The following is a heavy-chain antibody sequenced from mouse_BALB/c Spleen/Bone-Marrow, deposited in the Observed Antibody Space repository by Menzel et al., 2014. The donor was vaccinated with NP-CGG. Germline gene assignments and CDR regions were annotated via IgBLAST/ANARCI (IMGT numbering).Heavy chain of an antibody. CDR2: IDPANGNT. CDR1: GFNIKDTY. V-gene: IGHV14-3*02. D-gene: IGHD1-2*01. J-gene: IGHJ3*01. Sequence: EVQVVESGAELVKPGASVKLSCTASGFNIKDTYMHWVKQRPEQGLEWIGRIDPANGNTKYDPKFQGKATITADTSSNTAYLQLSSLTSEDTAVYYCARIHYYGRAWFAYWGQGTLVTVSA. CDR3: ARIHYYGRAWFAY.